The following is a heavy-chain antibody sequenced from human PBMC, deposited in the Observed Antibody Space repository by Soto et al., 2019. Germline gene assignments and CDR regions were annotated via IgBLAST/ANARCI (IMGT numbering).Heavy chain of an antibody. V-gene: IGHV3-74*01. J-gene: IGHJ4*02. CDR2: IKTDGSSP. CDR3: ARDRIAGSGSCDN. CDR1: GFPFNNYW. D-gene: IGHD3-10*01. Sequence: EVLLVESGGGLVHPGGSLRLSCVASGFPFNNYWMHWVRQVPGKGLVWVSRIKTDGSSPNYADSVEGRFTISSDNAKNTLYLQMNSLRAEDTAVYYCARDRIAGSGSCDNWGQGTLVTVSS.